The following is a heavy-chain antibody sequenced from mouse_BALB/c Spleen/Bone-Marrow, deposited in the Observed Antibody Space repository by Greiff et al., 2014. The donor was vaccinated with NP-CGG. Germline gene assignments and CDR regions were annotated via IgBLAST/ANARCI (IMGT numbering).Heavy chain of an antibody. CDR3: ARRTRYAMDY. Sequence: EVKLQESGAELVKPGASVKLSCTASGFNIKDTYMHWVKQRPEQGLEWIGRIDPANGNTKYDPKFQGKATITADTSSNTAYLQLSSLTSEDTAVYYCARRTRYAMDYWCQGTSVTVSS. V-gene: IGHV14-3*02. CDR1: GFNIKDTY. J-gene: IGHJ4*01. D-gene: IGHD3-3*01. CDR2: IDPANGNT.